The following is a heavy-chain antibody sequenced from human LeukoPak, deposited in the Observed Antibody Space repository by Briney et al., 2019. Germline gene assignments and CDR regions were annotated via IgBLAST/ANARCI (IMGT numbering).Heavy chain of an antibody. CDR2: IWNDGNKK. CDR1: GFTFSYYG. D-gene: IGHD6-19*01. J-gene: IGHJ4*02. Sequence: SGGSLRLSCLASGFTFSYYGMHWVRQAPGKGLEWVAVIWNDGNKKYYADSVKGRFTISRDNSKNTLYLQMNSLRAEDTAIYYCARALYSGGWYGGDYWGQGTLVTVSS. V-gene: IGHV3-33*01. CDR3: ARALYSGGWYGGDY.